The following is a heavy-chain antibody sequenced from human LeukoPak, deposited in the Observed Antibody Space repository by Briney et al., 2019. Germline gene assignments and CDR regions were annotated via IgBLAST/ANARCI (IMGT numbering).Heavy chain of an antibody. J-gene: IGHJ4*02. Sequence: GGSLRLSCTASGFTFGDYAMSWFRQAPGKGLEWVANIDEDGGQTYYVDSVKGRFTISRDNGKSSVYLQMNSLRGEDTGLYYCARGLATPAAYWGQGTLVTVSS. CDR1: GFTFGDYA. CDR3: ARGLATPAAY. CDR2: IDEDGGQT. D-gene: IGHD2-2*01. V-gene: IGHV3-7*01.